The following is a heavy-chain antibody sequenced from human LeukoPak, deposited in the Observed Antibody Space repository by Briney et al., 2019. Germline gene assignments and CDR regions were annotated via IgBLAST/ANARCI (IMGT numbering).Heavy chain of an antibody. J-gene: IGHJ5*02. V-gene: IGHV4-4*07. CDR3: ARSIAVAGTRSWFDP. Sequence: SETPSLTCTVSGGSISSYYWSWIRQPAGKGLEWIGRIYTSGSTNYNPSLKSRVTMSVDTSKNQFSLKLSSVTAADTAVYYCARSIAVAGTRSWFDPWGQGTLVTVSS. CDR1: GGSISSYY. CDR2: IYTSGST. D-gene: IGHD6-19*01.